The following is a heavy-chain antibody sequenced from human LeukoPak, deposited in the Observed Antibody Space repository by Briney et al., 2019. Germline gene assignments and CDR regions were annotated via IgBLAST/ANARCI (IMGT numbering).Heavy chain of an antibody. CDR1: GFTFSNCA. Sequence: GGSLRLSCAASGFTFSNCAMSWVRQPPGKGLEWVSAVSDDGAKTWYADSVKGRFTISRDNSKNTLYLQMNSLRAEDTAVYYCAKSGGLYSSGWFYYFDYWGQGTLVTVSS. V-gene: IGHV3-23*01. CDR3: AKSGGLYSSGWFYYFDY. J-gene: IGHJ4*02. D-gene: IGHD6-19*01. CDR2: VSDDGAKT.